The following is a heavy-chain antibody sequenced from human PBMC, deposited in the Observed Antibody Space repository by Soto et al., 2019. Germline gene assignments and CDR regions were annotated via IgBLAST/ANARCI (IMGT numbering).Heavy chain of an antibody. Sequence: GGSLRLSCAASGLTFNNAWMNWVRQAPGKGLEWVGRIKSKTDGGTTDYAAPVKGRFTISRDDSKNTLYLQMNSLKTEDTAVYYCTTDDYDFWSGSRAFDHWGQGTLVTVSS. J-gene: IGHJ4*02. CDR1: GLTFNNAW. V-gene: IGHV3-15*07. D-gene: IGHD3-3*01. CDR2: IKSKTDGGTT. CDR3: TTDDYDFWSGSRAFDH.